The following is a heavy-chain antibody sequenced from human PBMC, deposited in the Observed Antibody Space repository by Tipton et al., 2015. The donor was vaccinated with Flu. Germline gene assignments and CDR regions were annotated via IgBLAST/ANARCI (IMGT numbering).Heavy chain of an antibody. CDR3: ARDSYYYDSSGYYFDY. J-gene: IGHJ4*02. Sequence: LRLSCTVSGGSISSYYWSWIRQPAGKGLEWIGRIYTSGSTNYNPSLKSLVTMSVDTSKNQFSLKLSSVTAADTAVYYCARDSYYYDSSGYYFDYWGQGTLVTVSS. CDR2: IYTSGST. D-gene: IGHD3-22*01. CDR1: GGSISSYY. V-gene: IGHV4-4*07.